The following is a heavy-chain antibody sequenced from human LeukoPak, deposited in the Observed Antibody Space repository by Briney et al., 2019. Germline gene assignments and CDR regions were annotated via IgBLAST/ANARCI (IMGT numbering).Heavy chain of an antibody. CDR1: GGSISSGDYY. Sequence: PSETLSLTCTVSGGSISSGDYYWSWIRQPPGKGLEWIGYIYYSGSTYYNPSPKSRVTISVDTSKNRFSLKLSSVTAADTAVYYCANWRGYCSSTSCYRDDAFDIWGQGTMVTVSS. V-gene: IGHV4-30-4*01. J-gene: IGHJ3*02. D-gene: IGHD2-2*01. CDR3: ANWRGYCSSTSCYRDDAFDI. CDR2: IYYSGST.